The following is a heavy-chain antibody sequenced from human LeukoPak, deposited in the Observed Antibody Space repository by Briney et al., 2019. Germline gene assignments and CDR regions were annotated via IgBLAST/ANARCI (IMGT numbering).Heavy chain of an antibody. Sequence: ASVKVSCKASGGTFSSYAISWVRQAPGQGLEWMGGIIPIFGTANYAQKFQGRVTITADESTSTAYMELSSLRSEDTAVYYCARARDTAMVVEYWGQGTLVTVSS. J-gene: IGHJ4*02. CDR1: GGTFSSYA. CDR3: ARARDTAMVVEY. D-gene: IGHD5-18*01. CDR2: IIPIFGTA. V-gene: IGHV1-69*13.